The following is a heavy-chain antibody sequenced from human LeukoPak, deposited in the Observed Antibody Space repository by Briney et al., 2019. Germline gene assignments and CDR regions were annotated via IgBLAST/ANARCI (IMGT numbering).Heavy chain of an antibody. Sequence: ASVKVSCKASGYTFTNYAMNWVRRAPGQGLEWMGWINTNTGNPTYAQGFTGRFVFSLDTSISTAYLQINSLKAEDTAVYYCARGTGDRGSAYWGQGTLVTVSS. D-gene: IGHD7-27*01. V-gene: IGHV7-4-1*02. J-gene: IGHJ4*02. CDR3: ARGTGDRGSAY. CDR1: GYTFTNYA. CDR2: INTNTGNP.